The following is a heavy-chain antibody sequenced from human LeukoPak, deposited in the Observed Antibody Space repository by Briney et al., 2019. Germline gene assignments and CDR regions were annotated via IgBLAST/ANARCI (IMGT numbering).Heavy chain of an antibody. V-gene: IGHV3-48*03. J-gene: IGHJ3*01. CDR3: ERLGRVQMGDVFDV. Sequence: GRFTISRDNAKNSLYLQMNSLRVDDTAVYYCERLGRVQMGDVFDVWGQGTMVTVSS. D-gene: IGHD5-24*01.